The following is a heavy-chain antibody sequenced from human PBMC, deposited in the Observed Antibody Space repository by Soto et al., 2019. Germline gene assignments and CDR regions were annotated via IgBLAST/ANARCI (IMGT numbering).Heavy chain of an antibody. CDR3: ARGQYSNGGGYFDY. CDR2: ISGSGGTI. CDR1: GFTFSSYA. V-gene: IGHV3-23*01. D-gene: IGHD6-19*01. Sequence: EVQLLESGGGLVQPGGSLRLSCAASGFTFSSYAMSWVRQAPGKGLEWVSAISGSGGTIYYADSVKGRFTISRDNAKNSRYLQINCLRAENTVVYYCARGQYSNGGGYFDYWGQETLVTVSS. J-gene: IGHJ4*02.